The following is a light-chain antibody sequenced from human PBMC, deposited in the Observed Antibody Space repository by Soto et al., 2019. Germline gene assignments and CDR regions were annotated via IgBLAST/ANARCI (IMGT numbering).Light chain of an antibody. CDR3: QQYNSYPWT. CDR1: QSISSW. V-gene: IGKV1-5*03. Sequence: DIPMTQSPSTLSASVGDRVTITCRASQSISSWLAWYQQKPGKAPKLLIYKASSLESGVPSRFSGSGSGTEFXXTXXXXQPDDFATYYCQQYNSYPWTFGQGTKVEIK. CDR2: KAS. J-gene: IGKJ1*01.